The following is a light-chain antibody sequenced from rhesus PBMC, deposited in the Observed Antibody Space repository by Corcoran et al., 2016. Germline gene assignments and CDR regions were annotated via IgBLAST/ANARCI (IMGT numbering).Light chain of an antibody. CDR3: QHSYGTPFT. CDR2: KAS. CDR1: ENVNNY. J-gene: IGKJ3*01. V-gene: IGKV1-74*01. Sequence: DIQMTQSPSSLSASVGDRVTITCRASENVNNYLHWYQQKPGKAPKLLIYKASTLQSGVPSRFSGSGSGQDFTLTISSLQPEDFATYYCQHSYGTPFTFGPGTKLDIK.